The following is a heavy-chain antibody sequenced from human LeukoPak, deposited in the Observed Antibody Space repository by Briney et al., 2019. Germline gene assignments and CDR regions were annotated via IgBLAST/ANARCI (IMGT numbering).Heavy chain of an antibody. D-gene: IGHD5-18*01. J-gene: IGHJ4*02. CDR1: GGSISRYY. CDR2: IYYSGST. Sequence: SETLSLTCTVSGGSISRYYWSWIRQPPGKGLEWIGYIYYSGSTNYNPSLKSRVTISVDTSKNQFSLKLSSVTAADTAVYYCATNEGRGYSSSYWGQGTLVTVSS. CDR3: ATNEGRGYSSSY. V-gene: IGHV4-59*01.